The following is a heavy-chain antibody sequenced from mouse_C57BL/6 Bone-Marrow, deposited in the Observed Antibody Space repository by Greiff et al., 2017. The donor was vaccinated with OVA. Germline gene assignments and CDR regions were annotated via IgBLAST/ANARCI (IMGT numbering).Heavy chain of an antibody. CDR3: VRHDVYWYFAV. CDR1: GFSFNTYA. D-gene: IGHD2-3*01. J-gene: IGHJ1*01. Sequence: EVKLMESGGGLVQPKGSLKLSCAASGFSFNTYAMNWVRQAPGKGLEWVARIRSKSNNYATYYADSVKDRFTISRDDSESMLYLQMNNLKTEDTAMYYCVRHDVYWYFAVGGWGTTTTVTS. V-gene: IGHV10-1*01. CDR2: IRSKSNNYAT.